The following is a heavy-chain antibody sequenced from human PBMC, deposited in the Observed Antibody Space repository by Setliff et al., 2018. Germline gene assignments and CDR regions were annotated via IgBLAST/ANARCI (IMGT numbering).Heavy chain of an antibody. J-gene: IGHJ6*03. V-gene: IGHV4-39*07. Sequence: SETLSLTCTVSGASISSGTYYWAWIRQPPGKGLEWIGRIHYRGTTYSNASLESRVTIIMETSKNRFSLWLTSVTAADAAVYYCVRTTRSTGFYGQGVAYYMDVWDKGTTVTVSS. D-gene: IGHD2-8*02. CDR2: IHYRGTT. CDR1: GASISSGTYY. CDR3: VRTTRSTGFYGQGVAYYMDV.